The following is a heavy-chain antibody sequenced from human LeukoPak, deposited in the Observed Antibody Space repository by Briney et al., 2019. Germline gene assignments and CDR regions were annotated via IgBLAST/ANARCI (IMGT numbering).Heavy chain of an antibody. J-gene: IGHJ4*02. CDR3: ARQTGSGLFILP. Sequence: SETLSLTCTVSGVSISSSNSYWGWIRQPPRKGLGWIGSIYYSGNTYYNASLKSQVSISIDTSKNQFSLRLTSVTAADTAVYYCARQTGSGLFILPGGQGTLVTVSS. D-gene: IGHD3/OR15-3a*01. CDR2: IYYSGNT. V-gene: IGHV4-39*01. CDR1: GVSISSSNSY.